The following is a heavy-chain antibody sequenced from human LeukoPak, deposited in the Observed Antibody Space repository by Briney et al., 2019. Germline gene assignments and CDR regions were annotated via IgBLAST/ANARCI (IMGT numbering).Heavy chain of an antibody. J-gene: IGHJ5*02. CDR1: GGTFSSYA. CDR2: IIPILGIA. Sequence: SVKVSCKASGGTFSSYAIRWVRQAPGRGLVWMGRIIPILGIANYAQKFQGRVTITADKSTSTAYMELSSLRSEDTAVYYCATLSYCSGGSCYGWFDPWGQGTLVTVSS. CDR3: ATLSYCSGGSCYGWFDP. D-gene: IGHD2-15*01. V-gene: IGHV1-69*04.